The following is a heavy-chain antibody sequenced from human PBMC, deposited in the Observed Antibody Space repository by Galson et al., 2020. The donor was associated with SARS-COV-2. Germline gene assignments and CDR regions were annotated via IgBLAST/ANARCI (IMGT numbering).Heavy chain of an antibody. D-gene: IGHD4-17*01. V-gene: IGHV4-30-2*01. CDR2: ISHSGGT. CDR3: ARLHYGEYAPEAFDI. CDR1: GASISGGSYS. J-gene: IGHJ3*02. Sequence: SETLSLNCAVSGASISGGSYSWNWIRQPPGKGLEWIGYISHSGGTYYNPSLKSRVTISGDRSKNQFSLRLSSVTAADAAVYFCARLHYGEYAPEAFDIWGPGTRVTVAS.